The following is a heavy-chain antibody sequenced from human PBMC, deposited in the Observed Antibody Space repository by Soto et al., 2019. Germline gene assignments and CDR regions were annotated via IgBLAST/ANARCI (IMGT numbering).Heavy chain of an antibody. V-gene: IGHV1-69*01. CDR2: IIPICGTA. CDR1: GGTFSSYA. J-gene: IGHJ4*02. Sequence: QLQLVQSGADVKKPGSSVKVSCKASGGTFSSYAISWVRQAPGQGLDWMGGIIPICGTANYAQKFQGRVTITADESTSTASMELSSLSSEDRAVYHCAGAHRRSYYVPPQEAYWGQGTLVTVSS. D-gene: IGHD1-26*01. CDR3: AGAHRRSYYVPPQEAY.